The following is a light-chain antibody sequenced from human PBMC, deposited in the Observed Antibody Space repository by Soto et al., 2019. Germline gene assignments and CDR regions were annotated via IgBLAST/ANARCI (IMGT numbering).Light chain of an antibody. CDR3: HQRSNWPPFT. Sequence: EIVLTQSPATLSLSPGERATLSCRASQSISDFLAWYQQKPCQAPRLLIYDASKRAPDIPDRFIGSGSGTDFTLTISILEPEDFAVYFCHQRSNWPPFTVGGGTKVDIK. V-gene: IGKV3-11*01. CDR1: QSISDF. CDR2: DAS. J-gene: IGKJ4*01.